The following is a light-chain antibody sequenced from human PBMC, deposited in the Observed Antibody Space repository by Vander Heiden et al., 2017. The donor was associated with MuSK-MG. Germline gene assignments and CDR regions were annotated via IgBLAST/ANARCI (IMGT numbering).Light chain of an antibody. J-gene: IGKJ2*02. CDR2: AAS. V-gene: IGKV1-39*01. CDR3: QQSDRTPRT. CDR1: QSISSY. Sequence: DIQMTQSPSSLSASVGDRVTITCRASQSISSYLNWYQQKPGKAPKLLIYAASSLQSGVPSRFSGSGSGTEFTLTISSLQPEDFATYYCQQSDRTPRTFGQGTKLEIK.